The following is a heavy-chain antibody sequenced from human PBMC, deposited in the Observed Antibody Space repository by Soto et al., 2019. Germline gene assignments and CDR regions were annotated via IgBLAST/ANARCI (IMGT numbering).Heavy chain of an antibody. CDR2: VSYDGTKT. J-gene: IGHJ4*02. CDR3: ARELRSYSGAYSDH. Sequence: GGSLRLSCVGSGFTFKNYGMHWVRQAPGKGLEWLAVVSYDGTKTMYTDSVKGRISISRDNARNTLFLQMDSLTAEDTALYYCARELRSYSGAYSDHWGQGTPVTVSS. CDR1: GFTFKNYG. D-gene: IGHD1-26*01. V-gene: IGHV3-33*05.